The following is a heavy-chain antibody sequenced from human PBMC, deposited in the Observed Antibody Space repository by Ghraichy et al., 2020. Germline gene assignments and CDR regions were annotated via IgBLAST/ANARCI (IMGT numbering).Heavy chain of an antibody. J-gene: IGHJ4*02. V-gene: IGHV3-15*01. D-gene: IGHD3-16*01. Sequence: GGSLNISCVGGGFNFPDAWMSWVRQAPGKGLEWIGHIKSRADGGATESAAPVDGRFFISRDDSRNTVYLQMNRVKADDSGLYYCVTGGELWATHYFDYWGRGTRVIVSS. CDR2: IKSRADGGAT. CDR1: GFNFPDAW. CDR3: VTGGELWATHYFDY.